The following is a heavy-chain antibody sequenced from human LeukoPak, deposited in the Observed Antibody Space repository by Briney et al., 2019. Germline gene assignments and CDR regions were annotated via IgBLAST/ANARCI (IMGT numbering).Heavy chain of an antibody. J-gene: IGHJ4*02. CDR2: ISGNGNTI. D-gene: IGHD3-10*01. V-gene: IGHV3-48*03. CDR1: GFTFSNYE. Sequence: PGGSLRLSCAAFGFTFSNYEMNWVRQAPGKGLEWLSYISGNGNTIYYADSVKGRFTISRDNAKNSLYLQMNSLRAEDTAVYYCARGSLVHYYGSGSYRIRAGFDSWGQGTLVTVSS. CDR3: ARGSLVHYYGSGSYRIRAGFDS.